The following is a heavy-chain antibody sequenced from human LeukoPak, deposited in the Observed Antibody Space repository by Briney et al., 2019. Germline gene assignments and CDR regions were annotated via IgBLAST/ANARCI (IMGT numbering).Heavy chain of an antibody. CDR1: GGSITDYY. CDR3: ARNSGWPRVWFGP. D-gene: IGHD6-19*01. CDR2: IYYRGSI. Sequence: SETLSLTCTVSGGSITDYYWSWIRQPPGKRLEWIGYIYYRGSINYNPSLKSRVTISTDTNKNQFSLKLSSVTAADTAVYYCARNSGWPRVWFGPWGQGILVTVSS. J-gene: IGHJ5*02. V-gene: IGHV4-59*01.